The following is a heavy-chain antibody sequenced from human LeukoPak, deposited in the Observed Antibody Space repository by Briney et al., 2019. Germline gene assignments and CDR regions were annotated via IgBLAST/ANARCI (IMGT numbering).Heavy chain of an antibody. J-gene: IGHJ6*02. Sequence: SETLSLTCAVYGGSFSGYYWSWIRQPPGKRLEWIGEINHSGSTNYNPSLKSRVTISVDTSKNQFSLKLSSVTAADTAVYYCARAAGRAAGTAMAARRGNYGMDVWGQGTTVIVSS. CDR2: INHSGST. D-gene: IGHD5-18*01. V-gene: IGHV4-34*01. CDR1: GGSFSGYY. CDR3: ARAAGRAAGTAMAARRGNYGMDV.